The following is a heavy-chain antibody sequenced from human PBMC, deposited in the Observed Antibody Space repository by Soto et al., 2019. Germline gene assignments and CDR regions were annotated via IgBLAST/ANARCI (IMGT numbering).Heavy chain of an antibody. CDR1: GASISSSNW. CDR2: IFHSGDT. D-gene: IGHD2-21*01. CDR3: ARDYLAVPPGHYYAMDV. Sequence: QVQLQESGPGLVEPSGTLSLTCAVSGASISSSNWWSWVRQSPGKGLEWIGDIFHSGDTSYNPSLKSRVIISVAKSKNQFSLGLTSVTASDTAVDFCARDYLAVPPGHYYAMDVWGQGTTVIVSS. J-gene: IGHJ6*02. V-gene: IGHV4-4*02.